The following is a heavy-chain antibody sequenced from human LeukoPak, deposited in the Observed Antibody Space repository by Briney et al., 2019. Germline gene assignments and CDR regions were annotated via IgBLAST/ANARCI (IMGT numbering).Heavy chain of an antibody. CDR2: IYHSGST. V-gene: IGHV4-30-2*01. CDR1: GGSISSGGYS. J-gene: IGHJ4*02. Sequence: SETLSLTCAVSGGSISSGGYSWSWIRQPPGKGLEWIGYIYHSGSTYYNPSLKSRVTISVDRSKNQFSLKLSSVTAADTAVYYCASATEWSRPFDYWGQGTLVTVSS. CDR3: ASATEWSRPFDY. D-gene: IGHD2-8*01.